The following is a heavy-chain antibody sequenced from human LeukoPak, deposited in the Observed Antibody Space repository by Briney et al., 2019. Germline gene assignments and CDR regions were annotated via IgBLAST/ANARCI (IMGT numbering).Heavy chain of an antibody. D-gene: IGHD4-23*01. CDR3: ARAVVGTYYFDY. CDR1: GYTFTSYY. CDR2: INPSGGST. J-gene: IGHJ4*02. V-gene: IGHV1-46*01. Sequence: ASVKVSCKESGYTFTSYYMHWVRQAPGQGLEWMGIINPSGGSTSYAQKFQGRVTMTRDTSTSTVYMELSSLRSEDTAVYYCARAVVGTYYFDYWGQGALVTVSS.